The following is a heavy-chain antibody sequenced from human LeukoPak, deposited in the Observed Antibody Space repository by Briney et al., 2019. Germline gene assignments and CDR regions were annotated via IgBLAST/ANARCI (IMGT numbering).Heavy chain of an antibody. CDR2: ISSRSSTI. D-gene: IGHD2-15*01. CDR3: AREGVRDPGFDP. Sequence: PGGSLRLSCAASGFIFSTYSMNWVRQAPGKGLEWVSYISSRSSTIYYADSVKGRFTISRDNAKNSLYLQMNSLRDEDTAVYYCAREGVRDPGFDPWGQGTLVTVSS. V-gene: IGHV3-48*02. J-gene: IGHJ5*02. CDR1: GFIFSTYS.